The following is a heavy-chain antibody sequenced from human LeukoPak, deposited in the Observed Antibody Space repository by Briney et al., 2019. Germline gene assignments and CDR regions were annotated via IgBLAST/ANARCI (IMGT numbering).Heavy chain of an antibody. Sequence: PSETLSLTCTVSGGSISSSSYYWAWIRQPPGKGLEWIGYIYHSGSTYYNPSLKSRVTISVDRSKNQFSLKLSSVTAADTAVYYCASSNRYGSGVPNRGAFDIWGQGTMVTVSS. CDR2: IYHSGST. CDR1: GGSISSSSYY. CDR3: ASSNRYGSGVPNRGAFDI. J-gene: IGHJ3*02. V-gene: IGHV4-30-2*01. D-gene: IGHD3-10*01.